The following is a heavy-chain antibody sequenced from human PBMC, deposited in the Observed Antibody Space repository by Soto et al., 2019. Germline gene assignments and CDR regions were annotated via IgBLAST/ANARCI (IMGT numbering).Heavy chain of an antibody. V-gene: IGHV6-1*01. J-gene: IGHJ6*04. Sequence: SQTLSLTCAISGDSVSSNSAAWNWIRQSPSRGLEWLGGTYYRSKWYNDYAVSVKSRITINPDTSKNQFSLQLNSVTPEDTAVYYCARDLIARSIAAAGFQRDYYYGMDVWGKGTTVTVSS. CDR2: TYYRSKWYN. CDR1: GDSVSSNSAA. D-gene: IGHD6-13*01. CDR3: ARDLIARSIAAAGFQRDYYYGMDV.